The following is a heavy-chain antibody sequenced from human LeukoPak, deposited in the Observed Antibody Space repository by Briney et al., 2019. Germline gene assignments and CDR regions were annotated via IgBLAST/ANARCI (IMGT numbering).Heavy chain of an antibody. V-gene: IGHV4-59*01. Sequence: SETLSLTCTVSGGSISSYYWSWIRQPPGKGLEWIGYIYYSGSTNYNPSLEGRVTISVDTSKNQFSLKLSSVTAADTAVYYCARSGWLGDAFDIWGQGTMVTVPS. D-gene: IGHD6-19*01. CDR3: ARSGWLGDAFDI. J-gene: IGHJ3*02. CDR1: GGSISSYY. CDR2: IYYSGST.